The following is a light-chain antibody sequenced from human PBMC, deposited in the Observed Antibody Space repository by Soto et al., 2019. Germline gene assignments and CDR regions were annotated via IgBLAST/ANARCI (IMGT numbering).Light chain of an antibody. Sequence: DVQLTQSPSTLSASVGDSFTISCLASQSVKNWLAWYQSEPGRAPRLLFFDSYKLESGVPSRFSGSGSGTDFTLTIRRLEPEDFAVYSCQQYGNSPWTFGQGTKVDIK. CDR3: QQYGNSPWT. J-gene: IGKJ1*01. V-gene: IGKV1-5*01. CDR2: DSY. CDR1: QSVKNW.